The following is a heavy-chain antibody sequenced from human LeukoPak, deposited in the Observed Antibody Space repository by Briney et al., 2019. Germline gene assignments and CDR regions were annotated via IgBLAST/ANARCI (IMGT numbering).Heavy chain of an antibody. CDR2: FDPEDGET. CDR3: ATGPFIDKPNGFDP. D-gene: IGHD3-16*02. CDR1: GYTLTELS. V-gene: IGHV1-24*01. J-gene: IGHJ5*02. Sequence: ASVTVSCKVSGYTLTELSMHWVRQAPGKGLAWMGGFDPEDGETIYAQKFQGRVTMTEDTSTDTAYMELSSLRSEDTAVYYCATGPFIDKPNGFDPWGQGTLVTVSS.